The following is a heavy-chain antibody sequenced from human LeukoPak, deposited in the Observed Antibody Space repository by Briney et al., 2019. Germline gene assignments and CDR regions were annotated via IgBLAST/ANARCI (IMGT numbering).Heavy chain of an antibody. V-gene: IGHV3-20*04. D-gene: IGHD3-10*01. CDR1: GFTFDDYG. CDR2: INWNGGST. CDR3: ARNSYGSGSYYRPMDV. J-gene: IGHJ6*03. Sequence: GGSLRLSCAASGFTFDDYGMSWVRQAPGKGLEWVSGINWNGGSTGYADSVKGRFTISRDNAKNSLYLQMNSLRAEDTALYYCARNSYGSGSYYRPMDVWGKGTAVTVSS.